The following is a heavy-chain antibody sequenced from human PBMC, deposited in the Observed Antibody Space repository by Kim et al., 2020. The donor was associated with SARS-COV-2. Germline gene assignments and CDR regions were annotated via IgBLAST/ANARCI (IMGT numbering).Heavy chain of an antibody. CDR3: ARDVREVLWWYYYFDY. CDR2: TYYRSKWYN. Sequence: SQTLSLTCAISGDSVSSNSAAWNWIRQSPSRGLEWLGRTYYRSKWYNDYAVSVKSRITINPDTSKNQFSLQLNSVTPEDTAVYYCARDVREVLWWYYYFDYWGQGTLVTVSS. V-gene: IGHV6-1*01. D-gene: IGHD2-21*01. CDR1: GDSVSSNSAA. J-gene: IGHJ4*02.